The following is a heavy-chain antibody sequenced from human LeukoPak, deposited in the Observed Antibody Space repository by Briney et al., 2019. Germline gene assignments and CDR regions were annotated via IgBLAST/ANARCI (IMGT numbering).Heavy chain of an antibody. CDR2: IKHYGGDT. J-gene: IGHJ4*02. Sequence: GGSLRLSCVASGFSFSDYWMGWVRQAPGKGLEWVANIKHYGGDTYCVDSVKGRFTISRDNAKNSLYLQLSSLRAEDTALYYCARYGVSLDYWGQGAQVTVSS. D-gene: IGHD3-10*01. CDR3: ARYGVSLDY. CDR1: GFSFSDYW. V-gene: IGHV3-7*01.